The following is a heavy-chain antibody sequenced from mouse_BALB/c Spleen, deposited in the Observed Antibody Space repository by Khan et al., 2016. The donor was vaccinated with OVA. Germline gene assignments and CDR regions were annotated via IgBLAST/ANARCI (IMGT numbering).Heavy chain of an antibody. J-gene: IGHJ2*01. D-gene: IGHD1-1*01. CDR1: GYSITSGYG. Sequence: EVELVESGPGLVKPSQSLSLTCTVTGYSITSGYGWNWIRQFPGNKLEWMGYISYSGSTNYNPSLKSRISITRDTSKNQFFLQLNSVTTEDTATYYCARTVRIKYWGQGTTLTVSS. CDR3: ARTVRIKY. CDR2: ISYSGST. V-gene: IGHV3-2*02.